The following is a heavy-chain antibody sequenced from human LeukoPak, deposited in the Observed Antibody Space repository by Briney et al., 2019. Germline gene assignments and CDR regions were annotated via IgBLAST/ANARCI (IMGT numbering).Heavy chain of an antibody. D-gene: IGHD6-13*01. CDR3: VRFGLTSSLDY. CDR1: GYSFTSYW. V-gene: IGHV5-51*01. J-gene: IGHJ4*02. Sequence: GESLKISCKGSGYSFTSYWIGWVRQMPGKGLEWVGIIYPGDSDTRYSPSFQGQVTISADKSISTAYLQWSNLKASDTAIYYCVRFGLTSSLDYWGQGTLVTVSS. CDR2: IYPGDSDT.